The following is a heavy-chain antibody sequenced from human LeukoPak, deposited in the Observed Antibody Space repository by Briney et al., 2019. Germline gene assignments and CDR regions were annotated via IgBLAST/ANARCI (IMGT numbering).Heavy chain of an antibody. CDR3: AREGCSGGSCYPYYYYGMDV. V-gene: IGHV3-30-3*01. Sequence: PGGSLRLSCAASGFTFSSYAMHWVRQAPGTGLEWVAVISYDGSNKYYADSVKGRFTISRDNSKNTLYLQMNSLRAEDTAVYYCAREGCSGGSCYPYYYYGMDVWGQGTTVTVSS. CDR2: ISYDGSNK. CDR1: GFTFSSYA. D-gene: IGHD2-15*01. J-gene: IGHJ6*02.